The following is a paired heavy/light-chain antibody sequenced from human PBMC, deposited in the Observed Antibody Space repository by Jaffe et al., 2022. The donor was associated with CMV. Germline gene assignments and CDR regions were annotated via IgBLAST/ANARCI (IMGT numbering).Heavy chain of an antibody. CDR1: GGSISSGGYY. J-gene: IGHJ6*02. Sequence: QVQLQESGPGLVKPSQTLSLTCTVSGGSISSGGYYWSWIRQHPGKGLEWIGYIYYSGSTYYNPSLKSRVTISVDTSKNQFSLKLSSVTAADTAVYYCARVVPPRYSSSWPGLYYYYGMDVWGQGTTVTVSS. CDR2: IYYSGST. CDR3: ARVVPPRYSSSWPGLYYYYGMDV. D-gene: IGHD6-13*01. V-gene: IGHV4-31*03.
Light chain of an antibody. CDR1: SSNIGSNT. CDR3: AAWDDSLNGLYV. V-gene: IGLV1-44*01. J-gene: IGLJ1*01. Sequence: QSVLTQPPSASGTPGQRVTISCSGSSSNIGSNTVNWYQQLPGTAPKLLIYSNNQRPSGVPDRFSGSKSGTSASLAISGLQSEDEADYYCAAWDDSLNGLYVFGTGTKVTVL. CDR2: SNN.